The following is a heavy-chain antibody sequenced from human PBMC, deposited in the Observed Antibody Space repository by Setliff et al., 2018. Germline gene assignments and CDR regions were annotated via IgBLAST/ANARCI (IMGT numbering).Heavy chain of an antibody. CDR3: ARDLVGATADF. Sequence: GGSLRLSCAASGFTFSIYWMHWVRQVPGKGLEWVSRINIDGRSMNYADSVRGRFTISRDNAKNTVYLQMNSLRGDDTAVYHCARDLVGATADFWGRGTLVTVSS. J-gene: IGHJ4*02. V-gene: IGHV3-74*01. D-gene: IGHD1-26*01. CDR2: INIDGRSM. CDR1: GFTFSIYW.